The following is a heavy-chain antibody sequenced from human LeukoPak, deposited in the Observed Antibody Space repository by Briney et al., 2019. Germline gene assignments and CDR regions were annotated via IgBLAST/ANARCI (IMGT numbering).Heavy chain of an antibody. V-gene: IGHV1-46*01. CDR1: GYTFTSYY. J-gene: IGHJ4*02. D-gene: IGHD4-23*01. Sequence: ASVKVSCKASGYTFTSYYFHWVRQAPGHGLEWMGMINPSGANTYYAQNFQGRVTMTRDTSTSTVYMGLSSLRSEDTAVYYCARGYDSGGNYWGQGTLVTVSS. CDR3: ARGYDSGGNY. CDR2: INPSGANT.